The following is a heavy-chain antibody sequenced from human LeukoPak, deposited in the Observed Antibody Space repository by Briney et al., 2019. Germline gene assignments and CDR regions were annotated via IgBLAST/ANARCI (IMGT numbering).Heavy chain of an antibody. J-gene: IGHJ5*02. D-gene: IGHD3-10*01. CDR2: ISTYSSHT. Sequence: ASVKVSCKASGYTFTRHGITWVRQAPGQGREWMGWISTYSSHTTYAQKFQGRVTMTTDTSTTTAYMELRSLRSDDTAVYYCARDEGRVSGSFNPWGQGTLVTVSS. CDR1: GYTFTRHG. CDR3: ARDEGRVSGSFNP. V-gene: IGHV1-18*01.